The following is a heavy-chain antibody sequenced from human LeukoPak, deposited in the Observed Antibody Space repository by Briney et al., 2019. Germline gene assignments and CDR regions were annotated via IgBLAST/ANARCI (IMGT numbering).Heavy chain of an antibody. J-gene: IGHJ6*02. V-gene: IGHV1-69*02. CDR2: IIPILGIA. CDR3: ATSIITMVRGVTHYYYYYGMDV. CDR1: GGTFSSYT. D-gene: IGHD3-10*01. Sequence: GSSVKVSCKASGGTFSSYTISWVRQAPGQGLEWMGRIIPILGIANYAQKFQGRVTITADKSTSTAYMELSSLRSEDTAEYYCATSIITMVRGVTHYYYYYGMDVWGQGTTVTVSS.